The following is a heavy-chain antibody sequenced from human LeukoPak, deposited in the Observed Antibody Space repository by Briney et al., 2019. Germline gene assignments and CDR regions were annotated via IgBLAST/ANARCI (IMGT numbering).Heavy chain of an antibody. CDR3: AREYPYYFDY. V-gene: IGHV4-59*01. D-gene: IGHD2-2*02. J-gene: IGHJ4*02. CDR1: GDSLSSYF. Sequence: SETLSLTCTVSGDSLSSYFWSWIRQPPGKGLEWIGYVYYSGTTNYNPSLKSRATISVDRSKNQISLELTSVTAADTAVYYCAREYPYYFDYWGQGTLVTVSS. CDR2: VYYSGTT.